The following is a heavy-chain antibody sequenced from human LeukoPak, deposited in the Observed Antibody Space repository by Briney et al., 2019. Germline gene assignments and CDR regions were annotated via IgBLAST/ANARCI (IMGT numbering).Heavy chain of an antibody. CDR1: GFTFSSYS. J-gene: IGHJ4*02. CDR3: ATYYSGLDY. CDR2: ISWNSGSI. Sequence: GGSLRLSCAASGFTFSSYSMTWVRQAPGKGLEWVSGISWNSGSIGYADSVKGRFTISRDNAKNSLYLQMNSLRAEDTALYYCATYYSGLDYWGQGTLVTVSS. D-gene: IGHD3-22*01. V-gene: IGHV3-9*01.